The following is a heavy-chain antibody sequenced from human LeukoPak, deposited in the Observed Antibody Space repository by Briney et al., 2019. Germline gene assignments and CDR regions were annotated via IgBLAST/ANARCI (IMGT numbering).Heavy chain of an antibody. CDR2: ISHSGST. Sequence: SETLSLTCAVYGGSFGGYYWNWIRQPPGKGLEWIGEISHSGSTNYNPSLKSRLTISLDTSKNQFSLKLSSVTAADTAVYYCARGMEHKTVVRGVIPQGYMDLWGKGTTVTVSS. CDR3: ARGMEHKTVVRGVIPQGYMDL. V-gene: IGHV4-34*01. D-gene: IGHD3-10*01. J-gene: IGHJ6*03. CDR1: GGSFGGYY.